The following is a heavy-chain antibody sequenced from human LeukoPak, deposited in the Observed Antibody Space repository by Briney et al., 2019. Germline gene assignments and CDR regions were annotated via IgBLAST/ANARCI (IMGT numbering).Heavy chain of an antibody. CDR2: IYHSGST. V-gene: IGHV4-38-2*01. CDR3: ARYLIPATASVDY. CDR1: GYSLSSGYY. J-gene: IGHJ4*02. D-gene: IGHD3-16*01. Sequence: SETLSLTCDVSGYSLSSGYYWGWIRQPPGKGLEWIGSIYHSGSTCYNPSLKSRVTISVDTSKNQFSLKLSSVTAADTAVYYCARYLIPATASVDYWGQGTLVTVSS.